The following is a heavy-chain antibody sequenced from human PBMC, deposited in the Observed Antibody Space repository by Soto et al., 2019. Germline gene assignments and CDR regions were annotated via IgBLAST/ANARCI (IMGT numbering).Heavy chain of an antibody. CDR3: ASGVDAGVDV. CDR2: MSPNSGAT. D-gene: IGHD1-1*01. J-gene: IGHJ6*02. CDR1: GYTFTSYD. Sequence: QVQLVQSGAEVTKPGASVKVSCKASGYTFTSYDINWVRQATGQGLEWMGWMSPNSGATGYAQKFQDRVTMPRDTSISTAYVELSNLRSEDTAIYYCASGVDAGVDVWGQGTTVTVSS. V-gene: IGHV1-8*01.